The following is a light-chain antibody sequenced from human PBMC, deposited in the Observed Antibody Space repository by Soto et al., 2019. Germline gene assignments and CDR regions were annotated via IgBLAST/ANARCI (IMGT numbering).Light chain of an antibody. Sequence: EIVLTQSPGTLSLSPGERATLSCRASQSVSSSYLAWYQQKPGQTPRLLIYGASSRATGIPDRFSGSGSGTDVTLTIIRLEPEDIAVYYCQQRSSWPLTFGGGTKVDIK. CDR1: QSVSSSY. V-gene: IGKV3D-20*02. CDR3: QQRSSWPLT. J-gene: IGKJ4*01. CDR2: GAS.